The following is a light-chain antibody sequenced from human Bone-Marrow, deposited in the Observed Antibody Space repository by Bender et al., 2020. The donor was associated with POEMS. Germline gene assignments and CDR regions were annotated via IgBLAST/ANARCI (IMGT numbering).Light chain of an antibody. J-gene: IGLJ1*01. Sequence: QSVLTQPPSASGTPGQRVTISCSGSSSNIGRNTVNWYWQLPGAAPKLLIFHNNQRPSGVPERFSGSKSGTSASLAISGLQSEDEADFFCAAWDDSLSGPVFGTGTQVTV. CDR2: HNN. V-gene: IGLV1-44*01. CDR3: AAWDDSLSGPV. CDR1: SSNIGRNT.